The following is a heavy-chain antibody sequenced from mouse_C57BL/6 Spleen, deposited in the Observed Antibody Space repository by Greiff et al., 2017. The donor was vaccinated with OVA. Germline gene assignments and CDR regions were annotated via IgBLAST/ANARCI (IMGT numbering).Heavy chain of an antibody. D-gene: IGHD2-5*01. CDR2: IDPCGSYT. J-gene: IGHJ4*01. Sequence: VQLLQSGAGLVMPGASVKLSCKASGYTFTSYWMHWVRQRPGQGLEWIGEIDPCGSYTNYTHKFKGQCTLTKDKSTSKAYMQLSSLTSEDTAVYYCARGDYSNSYAMDDWGKGTSVTVSS. CDR1: GYTFTSYW. V-gene: IGHV1-69*01. CDR3: ARGDYSNSYAMDD.